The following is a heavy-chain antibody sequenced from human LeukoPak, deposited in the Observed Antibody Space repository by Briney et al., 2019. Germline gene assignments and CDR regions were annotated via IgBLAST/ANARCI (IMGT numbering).Heavy chain of an antibody. CDR2: ISSSGSFI. V-gene: IGHV3-11*01. D-gene: IGHD3-3*01. J-gene: IGHJ5*02. Sequence: GGSLRLSCAASTFTFSDYYMSWIRQAPGKGLEWVSHISSSGSFIYYADSVKGRFTISRDNSKNTLYLQMNSLRAEDTAVYYCARYPSYYDFWSGYNWFDPWGQGTLVTVSS. CDR3: ARYPSYYDFWSGYNWFDP. CDR1: TFTFSDYY.